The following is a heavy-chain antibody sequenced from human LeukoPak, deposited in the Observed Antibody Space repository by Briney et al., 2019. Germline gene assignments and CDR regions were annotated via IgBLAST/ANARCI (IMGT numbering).Heavy chain of an antibody. D-gene: IGHD3-10*01. Sequence: SGPTLVKPTQTLTLTCTFSGFSLSTSGVGVGWIRQPPEKALEWLALIYWNDDKRYSPSLKSRLTITKDTSKNQVVLTMTNMDPVDTATYYCARFITMVRGVIQRDFDYWGQGTLVTVSS. CDR3: ARFITMVRGVIQRDFDY. CDR2: IYWNDDK. V-gene: IGHV2-5*01. J-gene: IGHJ4*02. CDR1: GFSLSTSGVG.